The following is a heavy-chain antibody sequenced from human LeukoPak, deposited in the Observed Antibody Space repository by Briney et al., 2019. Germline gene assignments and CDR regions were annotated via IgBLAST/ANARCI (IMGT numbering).Heavy chain of an antibody. V-gene: IGHV4-30-2*01. CDR3: ARDRWGYNDY. CDR1: GGSISSGGYS. Sequence: PSQTLSLTCAVSGGSISSGGYSWSWIRQPPGKGLEWIGYIYHSGSTYYNPSLKSRVTISVDRSKNQFSLKLSSVTAADTAVYYCARDRWGYNDYWGQGTLVTVSS. D-gene: IGHD4-23*01. CDR2: IYHSGST. J-gene: IGHJ4*02.